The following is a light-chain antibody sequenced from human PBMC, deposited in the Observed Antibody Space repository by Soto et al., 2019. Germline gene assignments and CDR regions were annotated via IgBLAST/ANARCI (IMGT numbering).Light chain of an antibody. CDR3: QQYGSSPPWT. J-gene: IGKJ1*01. CDR2: GAS. V-gene: IGKV3-20*01. Sequence: EIVWTQSPATLSLSPGERATLSCSASQSVSSSYLAWYQQKPGQAPRLLIYGASSRATGIPDRFSGSGSGTDFTLTISRLEPEDFAVYYCQQYGSSPPWTFGHGTKVEIK. CDR1: QSVSSSY.